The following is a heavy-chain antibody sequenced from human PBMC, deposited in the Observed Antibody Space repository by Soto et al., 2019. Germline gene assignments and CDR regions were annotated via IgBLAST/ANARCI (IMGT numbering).Heavy chain of an antibody. CDR1: GGTFSSYA. D-gene: IGHD6-19*01. V-gene: IGHV1-69*13. Sequence: SVKVSCKASGGTFSSYAISWVRQAPGQGLEWMGGIIPIFGTASYAQKFQGRVTITADESTSTAYMELSSLRSEDTAVYYCANRQWLAGGRWFDPWGQGTLVTVSS. CDR2: IIPIFGTA. CDR3: ANRQWLAGGRWFDP. J-gene: IGHJ5*02.